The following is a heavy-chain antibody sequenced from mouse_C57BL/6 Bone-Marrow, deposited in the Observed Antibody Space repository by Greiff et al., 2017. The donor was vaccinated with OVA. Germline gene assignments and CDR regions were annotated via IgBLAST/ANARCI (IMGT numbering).Heavy chain of an antibody. CDR2: INPNNGGT. V-gene: IGHV1-22*01. J-gene: IGHJ3*01. Sequence: EVQLVESGPELVKPGASVKMSCKASGYTFTDYNMHWVKQSHGKSLEWIGYINPNNGGTSYNQKSKGKATLTVNKSSSTAYMELRSLTSEDSAVYYCARPRGPWFAYWGQGTLVTVSA. CDR3: ARPRGPWFAY. CDR1: GYTFTDYN.